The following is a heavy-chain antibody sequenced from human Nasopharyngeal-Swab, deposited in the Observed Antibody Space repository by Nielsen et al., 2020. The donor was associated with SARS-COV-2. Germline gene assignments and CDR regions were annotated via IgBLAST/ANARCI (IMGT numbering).Heavy chain of an antibody. CDR2: IKRKTDGGTT. J-gene: IGHJ4*02. D-gene: IGHD3-10*01. CDR1: GFTFSNAW. V-gene: IGHV3-15*01. Sequence: GGSLRLSCAASGFTFSNAWMSWVRQAPGKGLEWVGLIKRKTDGGTTDYAAPVKGRFTISRDDSKNTLYLQMNSLKTEDTAVYYCTGITMVRGVPRSYYFDYWGQGTLVTVSS. CDR3: TGITMVRGVPRSYYFDY.